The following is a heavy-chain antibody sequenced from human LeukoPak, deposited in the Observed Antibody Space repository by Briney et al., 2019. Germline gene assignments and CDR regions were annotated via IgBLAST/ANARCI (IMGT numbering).Heavy chain of an antibody. J-gene: IGHJ3*02. Sequence: PGGSLRLSCAASGFTVSSNYMSWVRQAPGKGLEWVSVIYSGGSTYYGDSVKGRFTISRDNSKNTLYLQMSSLRAEDTAVYYCASGYSGSYAFDIWGQGTMVTVSS. D-gene: IGHD3-10*01. CDR1: GFTVSSNY. V-gene: IGHV3-53*01. CDR2: IYSGGST. CDR3: ASGYSGSYAFDI.